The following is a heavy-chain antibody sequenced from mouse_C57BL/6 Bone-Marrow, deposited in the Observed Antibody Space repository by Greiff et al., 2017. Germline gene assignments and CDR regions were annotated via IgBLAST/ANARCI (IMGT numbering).Heavy chain of an antibody. CDR3: ARTGAPRVYYYDYFDY. Sequence: EVQLQQSGPELVKPGASVKISCKASGYSFTDYNMNWVKQSNGKSLEWIGVINPNYGTTSYNQKFKGKATLTVDQSSSTAYMQLNSLTSEDSAVXYCARTGAPRVYYYDYFDYWGQGTTLTVSS. CDR1: GYSFTDYN. CDR2: INPNYGTT. D-gene: IGHD1-1*01. J-gene: IGHJ2*01. V-gene: IGHV1-39*01.